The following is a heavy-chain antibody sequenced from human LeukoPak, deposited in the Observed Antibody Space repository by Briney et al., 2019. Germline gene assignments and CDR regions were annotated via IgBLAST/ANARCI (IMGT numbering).Heavy chain of an antibody. J-gene: IGHJ4*02. V-gene: IGHV3-23*01. CDR2: ISAGGGST. CDR1: GFTLSSYA. D-gene: IGHD6-6*01. CDR3: TTGQLVPRKSVLYYFDY. Sequence: GGSLRLSCAASGFTLSSYAMSWVRQAPGKGLEWVSGISAGGGSTYYPDSVKGRFTISRDTSKNTLYLQMNSLKTEDTAVYYCTTGQLVPRKSVLYYFDYWGQGTLVTVSS.